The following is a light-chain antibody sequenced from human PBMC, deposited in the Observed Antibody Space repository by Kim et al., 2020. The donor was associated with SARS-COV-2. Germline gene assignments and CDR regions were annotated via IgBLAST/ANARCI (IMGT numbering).Light chain of an antibody. CDR1: SLRSYY. CDR3: NSRDSSGNLVV. J-gene: IGLJ2*01. CDR2: GKN. V-gene: IGLV3-19*01. Sequence: SSELTQDPAVYVALGQTVRITCQGDSLRSYYASWYQQKPGQAPVLVIYGKNNRPSGIPDRFSGSSSGNTASLTITGAQAEDEAYYYCNSRDSSGNLVVFGGGTQLTVL.